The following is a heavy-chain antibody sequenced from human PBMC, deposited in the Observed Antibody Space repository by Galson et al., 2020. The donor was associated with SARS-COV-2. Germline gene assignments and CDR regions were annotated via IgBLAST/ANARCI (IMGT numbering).Heavy chain of an antibody. V-gene: IGHV4-59*01. CDR3: ARVGGNDGWNWFDP. J-gene: IGHJ5*02. Sequence: SETLSLTCSVSGDSMSKYYWSWIRQSPGKGLEWIGNISYSGGTKYNPSLKSRLSMSVDTSENQFSLKLNSVTAADTAVYYCARVGGNDGWNWFDPWGQGTLVTVSS. CDR1: GDSMSKYY. D-gene: IGHD1-1*01. CDR2: ISYSGGT.